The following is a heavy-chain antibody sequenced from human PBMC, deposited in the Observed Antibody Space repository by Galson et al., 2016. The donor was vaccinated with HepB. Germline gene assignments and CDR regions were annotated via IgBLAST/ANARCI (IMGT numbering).Heavy chain of an antibody. CDR2: ISYDGSNK. Sequence: SLRLSCAASGFTFSSYGMHWVRQAPGKGLEWAAFISYDGSNKKYADSVKGRFTISRDNSKETLYLQMNSLRAEDTAVYYCAKDGRIYCSSASCHDHFHYWGQGTLVTVSS. D-gene: IGHD2-2*01. V-gene: IGHV3-30*18. J-gene: IGHJ4*02. CDR1: GFTFSSYG. CDR3: AKDGRIYCSSASCHDHFHY.